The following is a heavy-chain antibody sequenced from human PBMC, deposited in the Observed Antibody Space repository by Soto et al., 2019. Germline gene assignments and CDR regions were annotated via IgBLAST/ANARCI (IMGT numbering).Heavy chain of an antibody. CDR3: ARVWRYYYDSSGYFTHY. Sequence: EVQLVESGGGLVQPGGSLRLSCAASGFTFSSYSMNWVRQAPGKGLEWGSYISSSSSTIYYADSVKGRFTISRDNAKNSLYLQMNSLRDEDTAVYYCARVWRYYYDSSGYFTHYWGQGTLVTVSS. V-gene: IGHV3-48*02. D-gene: IGHD3-22*01. CDR2: ISSSSSTI. CDR1: GFTFSSYS. J-gene: IGHJ4*02.